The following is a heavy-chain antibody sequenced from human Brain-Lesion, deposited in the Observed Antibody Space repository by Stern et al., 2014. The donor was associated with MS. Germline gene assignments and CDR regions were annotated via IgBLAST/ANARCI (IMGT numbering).Heavy chain of an antibody. CDR1: GNTFTNRY. CDR2: ITPFTGNT. V-gene: IGHV1-45*02. Sequence: QVQLVESGAEVKKTGSSVKVSCQASGNTFTNRYLHWVRQAPGQALEWMGWITPFTGNTNYAHTFQARVTITTDRSMSPAYMDLSSLRSDDTAIYFCAEGGSYGFVYWGQGTLVTVSS. D-gene: IGHD4-17*01. J-gene: IGHJ4*02. CDR3: AEGGSYGFVY.